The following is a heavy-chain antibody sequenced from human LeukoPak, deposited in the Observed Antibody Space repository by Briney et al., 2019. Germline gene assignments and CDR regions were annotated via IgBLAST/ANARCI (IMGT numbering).Heavy chain of an antibody. CDR2: ISAYNGNT. J-gene: IGHJ4*02. D-gene: IGHD6-13*01. V-gene: IGHV1-18*04. CDR3: ARDRTAAAALDFDY. CDR1: GYTFTSYG. Sequence: GASVKVSCKASGYTFTSYGISWVRQAPGQGLEWMGWISAYNGNTNYAQKLQGRVTMTTDTPTSTAYMELRSLRSDDTAVYYCARDRTAAAALDFDYWGQGTLVTVSS.